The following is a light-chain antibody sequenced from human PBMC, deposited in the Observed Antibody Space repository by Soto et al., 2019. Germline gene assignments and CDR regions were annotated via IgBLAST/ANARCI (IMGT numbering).Light chain of an antibody. J-gene: IGKJ3*01. CDR2: GAS. V-gene: IGKV3-15*01. CDR1: QSVSSN. CDR3: QQYNNWPQGVT. Sequence: EIVMTQSPATLSVSPGERATLSCRASQSVSSNLAWYQQKPGQAPRLLIYGASTRATGIPARFSGSGSGTEFTLTISSPQSEDFAVYYCQQYNNWPQGVTFGPGTKVDIK.